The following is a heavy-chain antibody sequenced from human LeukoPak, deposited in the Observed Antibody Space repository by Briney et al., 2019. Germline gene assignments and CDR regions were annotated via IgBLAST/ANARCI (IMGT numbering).Heavy chain of an antibody. D-gene: IGHD6-19*01. CDR3: ARAEKAVTGTLDS. J-gene: IGHJ4*02. CDR1: GDSISNYY. V-gene: IGHV4-59*01. CDR2: MYNRGST. Sequence: SATLSLTCTVSGDSISNYYWSWIRQSPGKELEWIGYMYNRGSTIYNPSLKSRFTISTDTSKNQFSLRLTSVTAADTAVYYCARAEKAVTGTLDSWGQGTLITVSS.